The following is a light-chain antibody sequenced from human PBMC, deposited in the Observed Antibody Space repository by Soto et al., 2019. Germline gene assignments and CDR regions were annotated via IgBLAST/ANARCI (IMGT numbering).Light chain of an antibody. CDR1: YSNIGAGYE. V-gene: IGLV1-40*01. CDR3: QSYDSSLSGLHVV. CDR2: GHN. Sequence: QSVLTQPPSVSGAPGQRVTISCTGSYSNIGAGYEVHWYQQIPGTAPKLLISGHNNRPSGVPDRFSGSKSGTSASLAITGLQAEDEADYYCQSYDSSLSGLHVVFGGGTKLTVL. J-gene: IGLJ2*01.